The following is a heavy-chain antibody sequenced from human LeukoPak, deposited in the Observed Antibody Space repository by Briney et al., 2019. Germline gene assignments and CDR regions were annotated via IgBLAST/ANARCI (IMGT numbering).Heavy chain of an antibody. V-gene: IGHV4-39*07. CDR1: GGSISSSSYY. Sequence: PSETLSLTCTVSGGSISSSSYYWGWIRQPPGKGLEWIGSIYYSGSTYYNPSLKSRVTISVDTSKNQFSLKLSSVTAADTAVYYCARDSEYSSSWYGVMDVWGQGTTVTVSS. CDR3: ARDSEYSSSWYGVMDV. D-gene: IGHD6-13*01. J-gene: IGHJ6*02. CDR2: IYYSGST.